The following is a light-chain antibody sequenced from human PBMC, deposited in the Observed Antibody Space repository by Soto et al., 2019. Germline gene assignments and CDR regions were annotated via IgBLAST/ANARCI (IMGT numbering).Light chain of an antibody. V-gene: IGKV3-20*01. J-gene: IGKJ2*01. CDR2: GAS. CDR3: QQYGSSWMYT. Sequence: EIVLTQSPGTLSLSPGERATLSCRASQSVDSNYLAWYQQKPGQAPRLLIYGASSRATGIPDRFSGSGSGTEFSLTISRLEPGDFAVYYCQQYGSSWMYTFGQGTKLEIK. CDR1: QSVDSNY.